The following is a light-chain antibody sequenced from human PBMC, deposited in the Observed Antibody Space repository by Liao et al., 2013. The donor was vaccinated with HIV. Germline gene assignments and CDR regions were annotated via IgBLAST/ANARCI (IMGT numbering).Light chain of an antibody. J-gene: IGLJ3*02. CDR3: QTWDSSTVV. CDR1: KLGDKF. CDR2: QDD. V-gene: IGLV3-1*01. Sequence: SYEVTQPPSVSVSPGQTANITCSGDKLGDKFVSWYKQKAGQSPLLVIYQDDKRPSTIPERFSGSNSGNTATLTITGTQALDEADYYCQTWDSSTVVFGGGTXLTVL.